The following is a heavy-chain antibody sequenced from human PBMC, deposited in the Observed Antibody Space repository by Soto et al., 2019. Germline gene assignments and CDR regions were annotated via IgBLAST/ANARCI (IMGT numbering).Heavy chain of an antibody. J-gene: IGHJ4*02. CDR3: AKPYGVHIRHFDY. D-gene: IGHD4-17*01. CDR2: ISTDGSDK. CDR1: GFTFSSLA. Sequence: QVQLVESGGGVVQPGRSLRLSCAASGFTFSSLAMHWVRQTPGKGPEWVALISTDGSDKSYADSVEGRFTISRDNSKNTLFLQMNSLRADDTAVYYCAKPYGVHIRHFDYWGQGTLVTVSS. V-gene: IGHV3-30-3*01.